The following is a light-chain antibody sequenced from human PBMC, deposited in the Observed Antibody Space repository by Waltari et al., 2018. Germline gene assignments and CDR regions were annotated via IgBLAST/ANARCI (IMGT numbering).Light chain of an antibody. J-gene: IGLJ2*01. CDR3: QSYDISLGGSVV. V-gene: IGLV1-40*01. CDR1: DPNLGAHSN. Sequence: QSMLTQPPSVSGAPGQRVTLPSTGRDPNLGAHSNVPGYRQLPGRAPEPPTPPNTNRASGVPDRFSGSKSGTSASLTITGLQAEDEADYYCQSYDISLGGSVVFGGGTKLTVL. CDR2: PNT.